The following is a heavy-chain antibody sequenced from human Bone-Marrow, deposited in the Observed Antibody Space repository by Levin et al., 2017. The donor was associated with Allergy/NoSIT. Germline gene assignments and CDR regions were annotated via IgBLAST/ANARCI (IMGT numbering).Heavy chain of an antibody. CDR3: AKGGAGLRFLEWLSRRYYYYYGMDV. Sequence: LSLPCAASGFTFRSSAMSWVRQAPGKGLEWVSAISGSGGSTYYADSVKGRFTISRDNSKNTLYLQMNSLRAEDTAVYYCAKGGAGLRFLEWLSRRYYYYYGMDVWGQGTTVTVSS. CDR1: GFTFRSSA. V-gene: IGHV3-23*01. D-gene: IGHD3-3*01. J-gene: IGHJ6*02. CDR2: ISGSGGST.